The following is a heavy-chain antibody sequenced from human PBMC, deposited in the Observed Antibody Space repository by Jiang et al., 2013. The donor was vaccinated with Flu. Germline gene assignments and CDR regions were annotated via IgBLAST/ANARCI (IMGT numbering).Heavy chain of an antibody. D-gene: IGHD4-23*01. Sequence: QLVESGAGVKKPGESLEISCKGSGYRFTNYWIGWVRQMPGKGLECMGIINPDDSDTRYSPSFRGQVTISVDKSINTAYVQWRSLKASDTAIYYCARHSRAFYGGNSYFDFWGQGSLVTVSS. CDR3: ARHSRAFYGGNSYFDF. J-gene: IGHJ4*02. CDR2: INPDDSDT. CDR1: GYRFTNYW. V-gene: IGHV5-51*01.